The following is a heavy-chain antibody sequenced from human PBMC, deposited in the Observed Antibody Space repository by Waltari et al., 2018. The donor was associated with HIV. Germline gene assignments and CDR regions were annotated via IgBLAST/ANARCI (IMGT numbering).Heavy chain of an antibody. CDR3: ARRALLSAAADY. CDR2: IYPGDSDT. Sequence: EVQLVQSGAAVKQPGESLAISCKGSGNSFTRYWPRWVRQMPRQGPQWKAVIYPGDSDTRYSPSFQGQVTISADKSISTAYLQWSSLKASDTAMYYCARRALLSAAADYWGQGTLVTVSS. J-gene: IGHJ4*02. CDR1: GNSFTRYW. V-gene: IGHV5-51*01. D-gene: IGHD6-13*01.